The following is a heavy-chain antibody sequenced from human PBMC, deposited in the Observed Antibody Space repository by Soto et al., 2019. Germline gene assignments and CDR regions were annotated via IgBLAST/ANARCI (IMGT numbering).Heavy chain of an antibody. CDR2: IIPILGIA. J-gene: IGHJ5*02. V-gene: IGHV1-69*02. Sequence: GASVKVSCKASGGTFSSYTISRVRQAPGQGLEWMGRIIPILGIANYAQKFQGRVTMTRNTSISTAYMELSSLRSEDTAVYYCARAIMITFGGSWFDPWGQGTLVTVSS. D-gene: IGHD3-16*01. CDR3: ARAIMITFGGSWFDP. CDR1: GGTFSSYT.